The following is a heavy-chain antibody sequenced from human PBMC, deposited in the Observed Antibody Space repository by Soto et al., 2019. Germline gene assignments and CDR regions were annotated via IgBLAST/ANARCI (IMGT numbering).Heavy chain of an antibody. D-gene: IGHD3-10*01. J-gene: IGHJ6*03. CDR3: ARRARSDFYYMDV. V-gene: IGHV3-64*01. CDR2: ISSNGVGT. Sequence: EVQLPESGGGLAQPGGSLRLSCAASGFTLSGYAMDWVRQAPGKGLEYVSGISSNGVGTYYANSVQGRFTISRDNSKNTVYLQMGSLRPEDMAVYYCARRARSDFYYMDVWGKGTTVTVAS. CDR1: GFTLSGYA.